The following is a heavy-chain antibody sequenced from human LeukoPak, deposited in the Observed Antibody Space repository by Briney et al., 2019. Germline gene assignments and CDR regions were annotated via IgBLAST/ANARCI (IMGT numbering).Heavy chain of an antibody. CDR1: GGSFSGYF. CDR2: ITHSGST. V-gene: IGHV4-34*01. CDR3: ARGGGAATFYFDY. Sequence: PSETLSLTCAVYGGSFSGYFWSWIRQPPGKGLEWIGEITHSGSTNYNPSLKSRVTISVDTSKNRFSLNLSSVTAADTAVYYCARGGGAATFYFDYWGQGTLVTVSS. D-gene: IGHD1-26*01. J-gene: IGHJ4*02.